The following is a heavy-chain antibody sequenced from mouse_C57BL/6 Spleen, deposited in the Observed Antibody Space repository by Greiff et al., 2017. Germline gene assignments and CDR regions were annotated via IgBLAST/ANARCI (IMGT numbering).Heavy chain of an antibody. CDR3: ATDYDGHAMDY. CDR2: IYPGDGDT. CDR1: GYAFSSYW. Sequence: VQLQQSGAELVKPGASVKISCKASGYAFSSYWMNWVKQRPGKGLEWIGQIYPGDGDTNYNGKFKGKATLTADKSSSTAYMQLSSLTSEDSAVYFCATDYDGHAMDYWGQGTSVTVSS. V-gene: IGHV1-80*01. D-gene: IGHD2-4*01. J-gene: IGHJ4*01.